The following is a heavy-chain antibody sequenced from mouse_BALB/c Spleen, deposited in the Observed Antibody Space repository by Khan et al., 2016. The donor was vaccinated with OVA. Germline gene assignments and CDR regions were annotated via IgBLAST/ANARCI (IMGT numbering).Heavy chain of an antibody. Sequence: EVQLQESGPGLVKPSQSLSLTCTVTGYSITSGYGWNWIRQFPGNKLEWMGYISYSGSTHYNPSLKSRISIKRDTSKNQFFLQLNSGTTEDTATYYCARTARIKYWGQGTTLTVSS. CDR3: ARTARIKY. V-gene: IGHV3-2*02. CDR1: GYSITSGYG. D-gene: IGHD1-2*01. CDR2: ISYSGST. J-gene: IGHJ2*01.